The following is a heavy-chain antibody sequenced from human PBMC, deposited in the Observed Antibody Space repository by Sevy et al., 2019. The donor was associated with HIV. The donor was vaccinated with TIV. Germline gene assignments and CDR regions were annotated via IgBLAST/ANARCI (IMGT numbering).Heavy chain of an antibody. D-gene: IGHD2-8*02. V-gene: IGHV3-30*02. Sequence: GGSLRLSCTASGFTFSNHAMHWVRQGPGKGPEWVAFIRNDGSHEYYADSVGGRFTISRDDSKNTLYLRMNSLRPEDTDVYYCARDRKVLLVVYAIPFDAFDIWGHGTMVTVSS. CDR3: ARDRKVLLVVYAIPFDAFDI. J-gene: IGHJ3*02. CDR2: IRNDGSHE. CDR1: GFTFSNHA.